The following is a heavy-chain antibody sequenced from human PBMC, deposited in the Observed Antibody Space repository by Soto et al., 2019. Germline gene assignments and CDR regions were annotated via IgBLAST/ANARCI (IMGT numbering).Heavy chain of an antibody. J-gene: IGHJ4*02. V-gene: IGHV3-30*18. CDR1: EFTLSNYG. CDR3: AKDFPRITMVRGVIIGLFED. CDR2: ISHDGRNK. Sequence: QVQLVESGGGVVQPGRSLRLSCVDSEFTLSNYGMHWVRQAPGKGLEWVAVISHDGRNKYYADSVKGRFTISRDNSKNTLYLQMSSLRVEDTAVYYCAKDFPRITMVRGVIIGLFEDWGQGTLVTVSS. D-gene: IGHD3-10*01.